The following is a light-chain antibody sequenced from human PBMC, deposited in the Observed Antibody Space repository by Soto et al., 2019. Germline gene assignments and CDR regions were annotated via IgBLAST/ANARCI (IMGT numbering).Light chain of an antibody. Sequence: EIVLTQSPGTLSLSPGERATLSCRASQTISRSFLAWYQQKPGQAPRLVFFGASSRATGIPDRFSGSGSGTDFTLTINRVEPEDFAVYFCQQGTFGQGTKVEI. CDR2: GAS. J-gene: IGKJ1*01. V-gene: IGKV3-20*01. CDR1: QTISRSF. CDR3: QQGT.